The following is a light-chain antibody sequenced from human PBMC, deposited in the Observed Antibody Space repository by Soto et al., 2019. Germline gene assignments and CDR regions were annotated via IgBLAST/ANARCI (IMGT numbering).Light chain of an antibody. Sequence: QSALTQPASVSGSPGQTITISCTGTSTDIGSYDLVSWYQQHPGKVPKLMIYEGSKRPSGVSYRFSASKSGNTASLTISGLQAEDEADYYCCAFSSSSSVIFGGGTKLTVL. V-gene: IGLV2-23*01. CDR1: STDIGSYDL. CDR2: EGS. CDR3: CAFSSSSSVI. J-gene: IGLJ2*01.